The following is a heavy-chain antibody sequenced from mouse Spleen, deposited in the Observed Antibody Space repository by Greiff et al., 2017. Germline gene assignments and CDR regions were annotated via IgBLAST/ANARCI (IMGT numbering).Heavy chain of an antibody. CDR1: GFTFSSYA. CDR2: ISSGGST. J-gene: IGHJ4*01. Sequence: EVKLMESGGGLVKPGGSLKLSCAASGFTFSSYAMSWVRQTPEKRLEWVASISSGGSTYYPDSVKGRFTISRDNARNILYLQMSSLRSEDTAMYYCARGLGYYGSSTYAMDYWGQGTSVTVSS. CDR3: ARGLGYYGSSTYAMDY. V-gene: IGHV5-6-5*01. D-gene: IGHD1-1*01.